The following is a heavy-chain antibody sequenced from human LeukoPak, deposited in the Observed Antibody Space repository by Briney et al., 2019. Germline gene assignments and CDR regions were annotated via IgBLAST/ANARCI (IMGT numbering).Heavy chain of an antibody. Sequence: PGGSLRLSCAASGFTFSKAWMSWVRQAPGKGLEWVSVISGSGGSTYYADSVKGRFTISRDNSKNTLYLQMNSLRAEDTAVYYCARRNGYYFDYWGQGTLVTVSS. V-gene: IGHV3-23*01. CDR1: GFTFSKAW. J-gene: IGHJ4*02. CDR2: ISGSGGST. D-gene: IGHD2-8*01. CDR3: ARRNGYYFDY.